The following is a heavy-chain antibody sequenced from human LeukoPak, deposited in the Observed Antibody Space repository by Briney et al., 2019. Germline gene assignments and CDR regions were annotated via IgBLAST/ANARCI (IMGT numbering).Heavy chain of an antibody. J-gene: IGHJ4*02. D-gene: IGHD3-16*01. V-gene: IGHV4-59*01. Sequence: PSETLSLTCAVYGGSFSGYYWSWIRQPPGKGLEWIGYIYYSGNTNYNPSLKSRVTISVDTSKNQFSLKLTSVTAADTAVYYCASQFGWGQGTLVTVSS. CDR2: IYYSGNT. CDR3: ASQFG. CDR1: GGSFSGYY.